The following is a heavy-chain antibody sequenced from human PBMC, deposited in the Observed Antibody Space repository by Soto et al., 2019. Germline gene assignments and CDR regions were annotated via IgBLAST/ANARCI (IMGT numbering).Heavy chain of an antibody. D-gene: IGHD2-21*01. CDR1: GFSLSTGGVG. Sequence: QITLKESGPTLVKPTQTLTLTCTFSGFSLSTGGVGVGWIRQPPGKALEWLAIIYWDDDKRYSPSLKSRLTIIKDTSKNQVALTMTNIGPADTATYYCAHSPFFGDKLDYWGQGTLVTVSS. J-gene: IGHJ4*02. V-gene: IGHV2-5*02. CDR3: AHSPFFGDKLDY. CDR2: IYWDDDK.